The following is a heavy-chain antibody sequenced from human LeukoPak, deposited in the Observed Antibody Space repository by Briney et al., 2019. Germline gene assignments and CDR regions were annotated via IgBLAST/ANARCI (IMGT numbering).Heavy chain of an antibody. CDR3: ARPRDGYNRFDY. J-gene: IGHJ4*02. D-gene: IGHD5-24*01. CDR2: IYYSGYT. CDR1: GGSISSYY. Sequence: SSETLSLTCTVSGGSISSYYWSWIWQPPGKGLKWIGNIYYSGYTTYSPSLRSRVTISVDTSKNQFSLKLSSVTAADTAVYYCARPRDGYNRFDYWGQGTLVTVSS. V-gene: IGHV4-59*08.